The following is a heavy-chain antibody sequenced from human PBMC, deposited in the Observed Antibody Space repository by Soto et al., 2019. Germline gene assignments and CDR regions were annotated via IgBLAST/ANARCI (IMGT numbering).Heavy chain of an antibody. V-gene: IGHV3-30-3*01. D-gene: IGHD6-6*01. CDR2: ISYDGSNK. J-gene: IGHJ4*02. CDR1: GFTFSSYA. Sequence: GGSLRLSCAASGFTFSSYAMHWVRQAPGKGLEWVAVISYDGSNKYYADSVKGRFTISRDNSKNTLYLQMNSLRAEDTAVYYCARDRLSSSSSPFDYWGQGTLVT. CDR3: ARDRLSSSSSPFDY.